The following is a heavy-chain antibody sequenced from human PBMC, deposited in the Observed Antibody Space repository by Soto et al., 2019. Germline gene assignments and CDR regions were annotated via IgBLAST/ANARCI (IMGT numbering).Heavy chain of an antibody. CDR1: GFTFDDYA. J-gene: IGHJ5*02. CDR3: AKAVTIFGVVTPNWFDP. Sequence: GGSLRLSCAASGFTFDDYAMHWVRQAPGKGLEWVSGISWNSGSIGYADTVKGRFTISRDNAKNSLYLQMNSLRAEDTALYNCAKAVTIFGVVTPNWFDPWGQGTLVTVSS. V-gene: IGHV3-9*01. CDR2: ISWNSGSI. D-gene: IGHD3-3*01.